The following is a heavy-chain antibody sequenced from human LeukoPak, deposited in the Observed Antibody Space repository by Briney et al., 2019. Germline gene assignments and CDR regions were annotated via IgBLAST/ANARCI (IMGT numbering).Heavy chain of an antibody. J-gene: IGHJ6*02. Sequence: GGSLRPSCAASGFTFSSYGMHWVRQAPGKGLEWVAFIRYDGSNKYYADSVKGRFTISRDNSKNTLYLQMNSLRAEDTAVYYCAKDRCSSTSCYPTYYYGMDVWGQGTTVTVSS. CDR3: AKDRCSSTSCYPTYYYGMDV. V-gene: IGHV3-30*02. D-gene: IGHD2-2*01. CDR2: IRYDGSNK. CDR1: GFTFSSYG.